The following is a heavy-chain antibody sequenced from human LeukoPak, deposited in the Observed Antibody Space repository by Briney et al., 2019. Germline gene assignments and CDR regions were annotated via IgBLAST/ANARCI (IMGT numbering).Heavy chain of an antibody. CDR2: INPNSGGT. V-gene: IGHV1-2*02. J-gene: IGHJ4*02. CDR1: GYTFTSYD. CDR3: ASLGITMVRGVQFDY. D-gene: IGHD3-10*01. Sequence: ASVKVSCKASGYTFTSYDINWVRQATGQGLEWMGWINPNSGGTNYAQKFQGRVTMTRDTSISTAYMELSRLRSDDTAVYYCASLGITMVRGVQFDYWGQGTLVTVSS.